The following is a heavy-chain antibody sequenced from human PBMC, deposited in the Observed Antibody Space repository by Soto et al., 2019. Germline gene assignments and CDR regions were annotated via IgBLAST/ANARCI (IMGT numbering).Heavy chain of an antibody. D-gene: IGHD3-3*01. CDR1: GFTFSNYA. CDR2: ISGSGGST. CDR3: ATDQNYDFWSGPPA. J-gene: IGHJ4*02. V-gene: IGHV3-23*01. Sequence: GGSLRLSCAASGFTFSNYAMSWVRQAPGKGLEWVSAISGSGGSTYYADSVKGRFTISRDNSMNTLYLQMSSLRAEDTAVYFCATDQNYDFWSGPPAGGQGTLVTVSS.